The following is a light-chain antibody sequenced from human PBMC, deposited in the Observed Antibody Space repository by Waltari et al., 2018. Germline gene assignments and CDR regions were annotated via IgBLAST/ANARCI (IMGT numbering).Light chain of an antibody. J-gene: IGLJ2*01. CDR2: SVT. V-gene: IGLV2-11*01. CDR3: SSYAGSDTYIL. CDR1: SGDVGGYYY. Sequence: QSALTQPRSVSGSPGQSVTISCTGTSGDVGGYYYVYWYQQYPGKAPKLLIYSVTRRPSRVPDRFSASRSCNTASLTISGLQPEDEADYYCSSYAGSDTYILFGGGTKLTVL.